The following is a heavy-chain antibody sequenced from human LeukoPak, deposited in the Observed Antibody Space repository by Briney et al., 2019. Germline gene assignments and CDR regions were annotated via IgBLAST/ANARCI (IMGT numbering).Heavy chain of an antibody. J-gene: IGHJ4*02. CDR1: GGSFRGYY. D-gene: IGHD3/OR15-3a*01. CDR3: ARAQGNGLIDF. Sequence: KPSETLSLTCAVYGGSFRGYYWSWIRQPPGKGLEWIGEINHSGSTYYNPSLKSRVTISLDTSRNQFSLRLSSVTAADTADYYCARAQGNGLIDFWGQGTLVTVSS. V-gene: IGHV4-34*01. CDR2: INHSGST.